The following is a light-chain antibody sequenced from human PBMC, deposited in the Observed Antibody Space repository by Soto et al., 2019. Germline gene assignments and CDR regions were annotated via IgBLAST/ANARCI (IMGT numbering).Light chain of an antibody. CDR1: NSDVGGYNY. Sequence: QSVLTQPASVSGSPGQSITISCTGTNSDVGGYNYVSWYQHHPGKAPKLMIFDVSNRPSGISNRFSGSKSGNTASLTISGLQPEDEAEYHCSSYTTSNTRQMVFGTGTKLTVL. V-gene: IGLV2-14*03. CDR2: DVS. CDR3: SSYTTSNTRQMV. J-gene: IGLJ1*01.